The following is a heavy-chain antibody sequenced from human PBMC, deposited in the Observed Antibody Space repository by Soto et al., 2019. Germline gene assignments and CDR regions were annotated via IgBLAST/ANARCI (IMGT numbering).Heavy chain of an antibody. CDR2: ISFDGKNK. D-gene: IGHD1-26*01. V-gene: IGHV3-30*04. J-gene: IGHJ6*02. Sequence: GGSLRLSWAVSGGTFNRHAINWVRQAPGKGLEWVAVISFDGKNKYYGDSVEGRFTVSRENFNNTVYLQMNSLRGEDTAVYFCARDRWEQAPPRYYYGMDVWGQGTTVTVSS. CDR1: GGTFNRHA. CDR3: ARDRWEQAPPRYYYGMDV.